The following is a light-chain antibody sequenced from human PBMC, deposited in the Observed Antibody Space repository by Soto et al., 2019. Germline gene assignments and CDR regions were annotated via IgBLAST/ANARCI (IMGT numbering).Light chain of an antibody. CDR2: DAS. Sequence: DIQMTQSPSTLSASVGERVTITCRASQSISSWLAWYQQKPGKAPKLLIYDASNLESGVPSRFSGSGSGTEFTPTISSLQPDDFATYYCQQYNSYPITFGQGTRLEIK. J-gene: IGKJ5*01. CDR1: QSISSW. V-gene: IGKV1-5*01. CDR3: QQYNSYPIT.